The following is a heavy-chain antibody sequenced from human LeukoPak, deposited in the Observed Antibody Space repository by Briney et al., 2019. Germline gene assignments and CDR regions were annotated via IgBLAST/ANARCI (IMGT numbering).Heavy chain of an antibody. V-gene: IGHV5-51*01. CDR1: GYSLTSYW. D-gene: IGHD3-9*01. Sequence: GESLKISCKGSGYSLTSYWIGWVRQMPGKGLEWMGIIYPGDSDTRYSPSFQGQVTISADKSISTAYLQWSSLKASDTAMYYCAADLSYYDILTGYLVWGQGTTVTVSS. J-gene: IGHJ6*02. CDR3: AADLSYYDILTGYLV. CDR2: IYPGDSDT.